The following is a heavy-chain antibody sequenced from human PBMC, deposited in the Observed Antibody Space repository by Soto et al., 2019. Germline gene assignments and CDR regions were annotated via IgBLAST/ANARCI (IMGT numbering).Heavy chain of an antibody. D-gene: IGHD3-3*01. CDR2: IYYSGST. J-gene: IGHJ4*02. V-gene: IGHV4-59*01. CDR1: GGSISSYY. CDR3: ARADYDFWSGYYGY. Sequence: SETLSLTCTVSGGSISSYYWSWIRQPPGKGLEWIGYIYYSGSTNYNPSLKSRVTISVDTSKNQFSLKLSSVTAADTAVYYCARADYDFWSGYYGYWGQGTLVTVSS.